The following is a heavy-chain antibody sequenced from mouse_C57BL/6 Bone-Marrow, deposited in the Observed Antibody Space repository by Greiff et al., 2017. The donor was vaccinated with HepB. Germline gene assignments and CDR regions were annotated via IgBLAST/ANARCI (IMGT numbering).Heavy chain of an antibody. V-gene: IGHV5-17*02. CDR2: ISSGSNTV. Sequence: EVKLMESGGGLVQPGGSRKLSCAASGFTFSSFGMHWVRQAPEKGLEWVAYISSGSNTVYFVDTMKGRFNISRDNPKNILFLQMTSLRSEDTAKYYCARSAYYYGSYWYFDVWGAGTTVTVSS. D-gene: IGHD1-1*01. J-gene: IGHJ1*01. CDR1: GFTFSSFG. CDR3: ARSAYYYGSYWYFDV.